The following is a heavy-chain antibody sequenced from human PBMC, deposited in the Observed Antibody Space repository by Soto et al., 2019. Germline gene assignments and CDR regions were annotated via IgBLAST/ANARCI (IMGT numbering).Heavy chain of an antibody. CDR1: GGSFSSYY. J-gene: IGHJ5*02. D-gene: IGHD5-12*01. CDR3: ARGEGRLVGTWFDP. Sequence: SETLSLTCDVYGGSFSSYYWNWIRQPPGKGLEWLGEINHSGITNYNPSLESRVTISLDTSKTQFSLKLTSVTAADTAVYYCARGEGRLVGTWFDPWGQGTLVTVSS. V-gene: IGHV4-34*01. CDR2: INHSGIT.